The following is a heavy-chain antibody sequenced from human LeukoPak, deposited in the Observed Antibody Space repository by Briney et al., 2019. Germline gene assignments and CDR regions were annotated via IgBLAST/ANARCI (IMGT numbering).Heavy chain of an antibody. Sequence: GGSLRLSCAASGFTFSSYAMSWVRQAPGKGLGWVSAISGSGGNTYYADSVKGRFTISRDNTKNTLYLKMHSLRAENTAVYYCAKDLYYYDSSGYYDAFDIWGQGTMVTVSS. CDR3: AKDLYYYDSSGYYDAFDI. V-gene: IGHV3-23*01. D-gene: IGHD3-22*01. CDR1: GFTFSSYA. CDR2: ISGSGGNT. J-gene: IGHJ3*02.